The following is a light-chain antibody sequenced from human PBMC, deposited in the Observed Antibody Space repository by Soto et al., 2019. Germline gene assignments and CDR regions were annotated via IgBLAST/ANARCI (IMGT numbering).Light chain of an antibody. Sequence: QSVLTQPASVSGSPGQSITISCTGTSSDVGGYNSVSWYQQHPGKAPKLMIYEVSNRPSGVSNRFSGSKSGNTASLTISGLQAEDEADYYCSSYTSSSRMFGGGTKLTVL. CDR3: SSYTSSSRM. CDR1: SSDVGGYNS. V-gene: IGLV2-14*01. J-gene: IGLJ3*02. CDR2: EVS.